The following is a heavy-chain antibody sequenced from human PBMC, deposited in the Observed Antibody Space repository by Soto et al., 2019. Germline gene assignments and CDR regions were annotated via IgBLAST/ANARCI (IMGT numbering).Heavy chain of an antibody. J-gene: IGHJ4*02. CDR2: IYYSGSP. CDR3: ARQGSGENSYGLYYFDY. D-gene: IGHD5-18*01. V-gene: IGHV4-39*01. Sequence: SVTLYLPCTFFGCSIISSSYYWIWTRQPPGNWVEWIGSIYYSGSPYYNPSLKSRVTISVDTSKNQFSLKLSSVTDADTAVYYFARQGSGENSYGLYYFDYWGQGTLVTVSS. CDR1: GCSIISSSYY.